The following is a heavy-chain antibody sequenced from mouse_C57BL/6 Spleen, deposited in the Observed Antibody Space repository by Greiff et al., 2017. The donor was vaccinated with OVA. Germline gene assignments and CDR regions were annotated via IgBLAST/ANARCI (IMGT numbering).Heavy chain of an antibody. J-gene: IGHJ4*01. CDR2: INPNNGGT. Sequence: VHVKQSGPELVKPGASVKMSCKASGYTFTDYNMHWVKQSHGKSLEWIGYINPNNGGTSYNQKFNGKVTLTVNKSSSTAYMELRSLTSEDSAVYYCARHSNFYAMDYRGQGTSVTVSS. V-gene: IGHV1-22*01. CDR3: ARHSNFYAMDY. D-gene: IGHD2-5*01. CDR1: GYTFTDYN.